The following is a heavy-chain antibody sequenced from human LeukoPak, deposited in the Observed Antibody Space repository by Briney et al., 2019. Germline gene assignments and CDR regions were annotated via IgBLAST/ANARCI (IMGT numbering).Heavy chain of an antibody. Sequence: ASVKVSCKASGYTFTSYDINWVRQATGQGLEWMGWMNPNSGNTGYAQKFQGRVTMTRNTSISTAYMELSSLRSEDTAVYYCARALLEKTAMPPDTYGRDFGAKGTTAPVPS. J-gene: IGHJ6*04. V-gene: IGHV1-8*01. CDR2: MNPNSGNT. D-gene: IGHD5-18*01. CDR3: ARALLEKTAMPPDTYGRDF. CDR1: GYTFTSYD.